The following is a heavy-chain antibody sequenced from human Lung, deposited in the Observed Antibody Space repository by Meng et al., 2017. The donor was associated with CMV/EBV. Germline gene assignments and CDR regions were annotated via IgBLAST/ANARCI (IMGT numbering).Heavy chain of an antibody. CDR2: IYYSGST. D-gene: IGHD2-21*01. CDR1: GGSISSGDYY. V-gene: IGHV4-30-4*01. Sequence: LRLXCTVSGGSISSGDYYWSWIRQPPGKGLEWIGYIYYSGSTYYNPSLKSRVTISVDTSKNQFSLKLSSVTAADTAVYYCARAHRGVITSNVDYWGQGALVTVSS. J-gene: IGHJ4*02. CDR3: ARAHRGVITSNVDY.